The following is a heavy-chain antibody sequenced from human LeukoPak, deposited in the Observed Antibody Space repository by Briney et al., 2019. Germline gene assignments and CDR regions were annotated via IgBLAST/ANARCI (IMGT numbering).Heavy chain of an antibody. J-gene: IGHJ5*02. V-gene: IGHV1-8*01. CDR3: ARGGPFVTMVRGVIKYNWFDP. CDR2: MNPNSGNT. D-gene: IGHD3-10*01. Sequence: ASVKVSCKASGYTFTSYDINWVRQATGQGLERMGWMNPNSGNTGYAQKFQGRVTMTRNTSISTAYMELSSLRSEDTAVYYCARGGPFVTMVRGVIKYNWFDPWGQGTLVTVSS. CDR1: GYTFTSYD.